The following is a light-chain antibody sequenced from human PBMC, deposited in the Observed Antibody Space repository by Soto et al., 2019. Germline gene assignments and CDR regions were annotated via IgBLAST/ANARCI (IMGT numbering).Light chain of an antibody. CDR2: EVS. CDR1: SSYVGGYNY. Sequence: QSVLTQPPSASGSPGQSVTISCTGTSSYVGGYNYVSWYQQHPGKAPKLMIYEVSKRPSGVPDRFSGSKSGNTASLTVSGLQAEDEADYYCSSYAGSNNLGVFGGGTKLTVL. J-gene: IGLJ2*01. V-gene: IGLV2-8*01. CDR3: SSYAGSNNLGV.